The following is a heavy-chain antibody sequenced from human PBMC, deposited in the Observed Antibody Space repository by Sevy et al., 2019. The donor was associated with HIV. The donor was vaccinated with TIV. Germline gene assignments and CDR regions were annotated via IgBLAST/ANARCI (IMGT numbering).Heavy chain of an antibody. CDR1: GFTFSSYE. CDR3: AREPRSKYGAHFDY. V-gene: IGHV3-48*03. Sequence: GGSLRLSCAASGFTFSSYEMNWVRQAPGKGLVWVSYISSSGSTIYYADSVKGRFTISRDNAKNSLYLQMNSLRAEDTAVYYCAREPRSKYGAHFDYWGQGTLVTVSS. J-gene: IGHJ4*02. D-gene: IGHD4-17*01. CDR2: ISSSGSTI.